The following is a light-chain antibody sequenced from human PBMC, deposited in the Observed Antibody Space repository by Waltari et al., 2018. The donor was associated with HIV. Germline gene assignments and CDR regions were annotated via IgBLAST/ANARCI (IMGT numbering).Light chain of an antibody. J-gene: IGLJ2*01. V-gene: IGLV3-27*01. Sequence: SYELTQPSSVSVSPGQTARITCSGDKLPEKYARWFQQRPGQAPVLLIYKDTERPSWISERVSGSSSGTTVTLTITGAQVEDEADYYCYSTSDDNVVFGGGTKLMVL. CDR1: KLPEKY. CDR3: YSTSDDNVV. CDR2: KDT.